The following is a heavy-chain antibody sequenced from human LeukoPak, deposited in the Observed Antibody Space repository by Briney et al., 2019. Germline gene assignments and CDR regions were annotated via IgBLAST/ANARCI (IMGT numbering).Heavy chain of an antibody. CDR3: ARVDRGTAMEYGMDV. D-gene: IGHD5-18*01. Sequence: ASVKVSCKASGYTFTGYYIQWVRQAPGQGLEWMAWINPNSGGTNYAQKFQGWVTMTRDTSISTAYMELSRLRSDDTAVYYCARVDRGTAMEYGMDVWGQGTTVTVSS. V-gene: IGHV1-2*04. CDR1: GYTFTGYY. J-gene: IGHJ6*02. CDR2: INPNSGGT.